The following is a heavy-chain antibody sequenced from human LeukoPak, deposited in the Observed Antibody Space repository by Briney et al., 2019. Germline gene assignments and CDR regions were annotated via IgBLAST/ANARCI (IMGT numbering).Heavy chain of an antibody. V-gene: IGHV3-33*08. Sequence: PGGSLRLSCAASGFTFSDYYMSWIRQAPGKGLVWVAVIWYDGSNKYYADSVKGRFTISRDNSKNTLYLQMNSLRAEDTAVYYCARGGYCTNGVCYRAVAYYYYGMDVWGQGTTVTVSS. J-gene: IGHJ6*02. CDR3: ARGGYCTNGVCYRAVAYYYYGMDV. CDR1: GFTFSDYY. CDR2: IWYDGSNK. D-gene: IGHD2-8*01.